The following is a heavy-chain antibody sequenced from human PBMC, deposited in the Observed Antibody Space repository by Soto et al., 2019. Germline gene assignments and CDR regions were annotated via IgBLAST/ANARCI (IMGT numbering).Heavy chain of an antibody. CDR3: ARGRPFSSSWGGMDY. CDR2: IDPSDSYT. CDR1: GYSFTSYW. Sequence: EVQLVQSGAEVKKPGESLRISCKGSGYSFTSYWISWVRQMPGKGLEWMGRIDPSDSYTNYSPSFQGHVTISADKSISTAYLQWSSLKASDTAMYYCARGRPFSSSWGGMDYWGQGTLVTVSS. D-gene: IGHD6-13*01. V-gene: IGHV5-10-1*03. J-gene: IGHJ4*02.